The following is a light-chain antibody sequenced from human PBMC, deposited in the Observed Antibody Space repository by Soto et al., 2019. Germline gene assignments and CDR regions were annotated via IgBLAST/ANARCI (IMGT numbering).Light chain of an antibody. V-gene: IGKV1-5*03. J-gene: IGKJ4*01. CDR1: QSISSW. CDR3: QQYEAYPLT. Sequence: DFQLTQSPSTLSASVGDRATITCRASQSISSWLAWYQQKPGKAPKLLVYKASSLESGVPSRFSGSGSGTELTPTISTLQPDDFATYYCQQYEAYPLTFGGGTKVEI. CDR2: KAS.